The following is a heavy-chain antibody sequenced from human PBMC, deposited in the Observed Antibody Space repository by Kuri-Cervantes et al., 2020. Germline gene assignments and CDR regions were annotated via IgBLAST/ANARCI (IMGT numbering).Heavy chain of an antibody. CDR1: GFTFSSYW. CDR2: INSDGSST. J-gene: IGHJ6*03. CDR3: AILTSAAASSGYYYMDV. V-gene: IGHV3-74*01. Sequence: GGSLRLSCAASGFTFSSYWMHWVRQAPGKGLVWVSRINSDGSSTSYADSVKGRFTISRDNAKNSLYLQMNSLRAEDTALYYCAILTSAAASSGYYYMDVWGKGTTVTVSS. D-gene: IGHD6-13*01.